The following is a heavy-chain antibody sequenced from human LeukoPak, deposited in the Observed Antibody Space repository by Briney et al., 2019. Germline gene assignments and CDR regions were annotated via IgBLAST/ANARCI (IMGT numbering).Heavy chain of an antibody. J-gene: IGHJ4*02. Sequence: SETLSLTCTVSGGSINSYYWSWIQQPAGKGLAWIGRIYSSGSTNYNPSLKSRVSMSVDTSKNQFSLKLTSVTAADTAVYYCARGGKATVVTMWGQGILVTVSS. V-gene: IGHV4-4*07. CDR3: ARGGKATVVTM. CDR1: GGSINSYY. D-gene: IGHD4-23*01. CDR2: IYSSGST.